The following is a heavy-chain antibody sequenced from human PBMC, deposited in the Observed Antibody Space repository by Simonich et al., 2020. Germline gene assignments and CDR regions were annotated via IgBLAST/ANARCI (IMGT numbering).Heavy chain of an antibody. V-gene: IGHV1-2*06. CDR3: ARDGGNCSGGSCYWYFDL. CDR1: GYTFTGYY. D-gene: IGHD2-15*01. J-gene: IGHJ2*01. CDR2: NNPNSGDT. Sequence: QVQLVQSGAEVKKPGASVKVSCMASGYTFTGYYMHWGRQAPGQGLEWIGRNNPNSGDTKEAPKFAGRVTMTRDTSISTAYMGRSRLRSDDTAVYYCARDGGNCSGGSCYWYFDLWGRGTLVTVSS.